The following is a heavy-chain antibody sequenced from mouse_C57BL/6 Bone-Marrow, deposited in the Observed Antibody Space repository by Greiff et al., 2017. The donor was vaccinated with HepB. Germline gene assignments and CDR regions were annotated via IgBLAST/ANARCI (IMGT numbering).Heavy chain of an antibody. CDR1: GYAFSSSW. Sequence: QVQLQQSGPELVKPGASVKISCKASGYAFSSSWMNWVKQRPGKGLEWIGRIYPGDGDTNYNGKFKGKATLTADKSSSTAYMQLSSLTSEDSAVYFCARWGVPLYFDVWGTGTTVTVSS. V-gene: IGHV1-82*01. CDR2: IYPGDGDT. J-gene: IGHJ1*03. D-gene: IGHD6-1*01. CDR3: ARWGVPLYFDV.